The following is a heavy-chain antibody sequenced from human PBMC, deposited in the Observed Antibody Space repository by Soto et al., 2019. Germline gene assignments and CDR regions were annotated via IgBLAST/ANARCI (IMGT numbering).Heavy chain of an antibody. CDR2: IYWDDAK. CDR3: AHLTGSTWDPFDS. CDR1: GFSLRTTGVG. J-gene: IGHJ4*02. V-gene: IGHV2-5*02. Sequence: QITLKESGPTLVKPTQTLTLTCTISGFSLRTTGVGVGWVRQPPGKALEWLALIYWDDAKRYSPSLESRLTITKDTSKNPVVLTVTNVDPLDTATYFCAHLTGSTWDPFDSWGQGTLVTVSS. D-gene: IGHD6-13*01.